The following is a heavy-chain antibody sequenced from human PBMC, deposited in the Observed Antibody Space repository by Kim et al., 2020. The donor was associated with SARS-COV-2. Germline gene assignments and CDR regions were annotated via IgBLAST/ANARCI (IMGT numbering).Heavy chain of an antibody. J-gene: IGHJ5*02. D-gene: IGHD3-3*01. CDR3: ARVIISAAVPRWFDP. V-gene: IGHV4-39*01. Sequence: PALESRVTISVDPSKNQFALRLSSVTAADTAVYYCARVIISAAVPRWFDPWGQGTLVTVSS.